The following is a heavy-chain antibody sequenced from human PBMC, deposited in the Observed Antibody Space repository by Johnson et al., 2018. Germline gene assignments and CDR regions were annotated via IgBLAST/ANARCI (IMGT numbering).Heavy chain of an antibody. CDR3: ARERLERTLRGVILSLHMDV. CDR1: GFTFRSYG. D-gene: IGHD3-10*01. Sequence: VQLVESGGGLVKXGGSXRLXCAASGFTFRSYGLHWVRQAPGKGLEWVAVISYDGSNKYYADSVKGRFTISRDNSKNTLYLQMNSLRSEDTAVYYCARERLERTLRGVILSLHMDVWGKGTTVTVSS. CDR2: ISYDGSNK. J-gene: IGHJ6*03. V-gene: IGHV3-30*03.